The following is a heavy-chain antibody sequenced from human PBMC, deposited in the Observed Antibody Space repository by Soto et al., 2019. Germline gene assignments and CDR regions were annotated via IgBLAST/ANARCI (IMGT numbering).Heavy chain of an antibody. J-gene: IGHJ4*02. Sequence: GGSLRLSCVVSGFDFSTYSMNWVRQAPGKGLEWVSSISSGSSYIYYGDSVRGRFTVSRDNAKNSLWLQMTSLRAEDTAVYYCAREFRWNDVYFDYWGQGNLVTASS. CDR3: AREFRWNDVYFDY. D-gene: IGHD1-1*01. V-gene: IGHV3-21*01. CDR2: ISSGSSYI. CDR1: GFDFSTYS.